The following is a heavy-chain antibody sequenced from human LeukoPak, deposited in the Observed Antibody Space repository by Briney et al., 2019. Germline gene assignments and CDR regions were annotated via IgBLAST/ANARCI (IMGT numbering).Heavy chain of an antibody. D-gene: IGHD3-22*01. V-gene: IGHV3-23*01. CDR3: ASYYDSSGHDS. CDR1: GFTFSHYV. CDR2: ISGGGDKT. Sequence: HPGGSLRLSYEASGFTFSHYVMTWVRQAPGKGLEWVSGISGGGDKTYYADSVKGRFTISRDNSKNTLYLQMNSLRAEDTAVYYCASYYDSSGHDSRGQGTLVTVSS. J-gene: IGHJ4*02.